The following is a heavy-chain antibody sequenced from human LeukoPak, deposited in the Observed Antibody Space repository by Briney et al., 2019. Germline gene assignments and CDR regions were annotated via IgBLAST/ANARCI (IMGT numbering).Heavy chain of an antibody. CDR1: GGSISSYY. CDR3: AREGTDQYYYYYMDV. J-gene: IGHJ6*03. D-gene: IGHD3-10*01. CDR2: IYYSGST. V-gene: IGHV4-59*01. Sequence: SETLSRTCTVSGGSISSYYWSWIRQPPGKGLEWIGYIYYSGSTNYNPSLKSRVTISLDTSKNQFSLKLSSVTAADTAVYYCAREGTDQYYYYYMDVWGKGTTVTVSS.